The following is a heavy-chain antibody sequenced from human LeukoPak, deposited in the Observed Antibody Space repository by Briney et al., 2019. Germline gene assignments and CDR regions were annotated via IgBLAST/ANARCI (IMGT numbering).Heavy chain of an antibody. J-gene: IGHJ6*02. V-gene: IGHV1-46*01. CDR2: INSSGGST. Sequence: ASVTVSCKASGYSFTSYYIHWGRQAPGQGLEWMGIINSSGGSTTYAQKFQGRVTMTRDTSTSRVYMELSSLRSEDTAVYYCARGLGHMVAKTHDFYYYGMDVWGQGTTVTVSS. D-gene: IGHD2-21*01. CDR3: ARGLGHMVAKTHDFYYYGMDV. CDR1: GYSFTSYY.